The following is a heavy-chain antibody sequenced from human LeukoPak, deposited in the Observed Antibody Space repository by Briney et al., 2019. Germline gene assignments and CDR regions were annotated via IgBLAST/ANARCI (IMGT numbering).Heavy chain of an antibody. J-gene: IGHJ2*01. CDR3: AGRVVNNRNWYFDL. V-gene: IGHV5-51*01. CDR2: IYPGYSDA. CDR1: GYRLTSNW. Sequence: GESLKISCKISGYRLTSNWIGWVRQVPGKGLEWMGLIYPGYSDAKYSPSFQGQVTFSADKSINTAYLQWSSLKASDTAMYYCAGRVVNNRNWYFDLWGRGTLVTVSS. D-gene: IGHD4-23*01.